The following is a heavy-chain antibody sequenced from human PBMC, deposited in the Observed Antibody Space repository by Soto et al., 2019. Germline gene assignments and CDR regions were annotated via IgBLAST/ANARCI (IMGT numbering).Heavy chain of an antibody. D-gene: IGHD3-3*01. Sequence: GESLKISCKGSGYSFTSYWIGWVRQMPGKGLEWMGIIYPGDSDTRYSPSFQGQVTISADKSISTAYLQWSSLKASDTAMYYCARGRITIFGVVTLPQGWFDPWGQGTLVTVSS. J-gene: IGHJ5*02. CDR3: ARGRITIFGVVTLPQGWFDP. CDR2: IYPGDSDT. CDR1: GYSFTSYW. V-gene: IGHV5-51*01.